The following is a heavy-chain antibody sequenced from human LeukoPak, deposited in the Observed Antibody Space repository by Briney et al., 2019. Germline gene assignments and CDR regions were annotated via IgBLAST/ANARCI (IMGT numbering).Heavy chain of an antibody. CDR3: ARANYYDSSGYYYNAFDI. Sequence: SETLSLTCSVSGASISRNTYYWSWIRQSPGKGLEWIGTFYYTGSTYYNPSLKSRITISVDTSKNHFSLKLSSVTAADTAVYYCARANYYDSSGYYYNAFDIWGQGTMVTVSS. D-gene: IGHD3-22*01. J-gene: IGHJ3*02. CDR2: FYYTGST. CDR1: GASISRNTYY. V-gene: IGHV4-39*02.